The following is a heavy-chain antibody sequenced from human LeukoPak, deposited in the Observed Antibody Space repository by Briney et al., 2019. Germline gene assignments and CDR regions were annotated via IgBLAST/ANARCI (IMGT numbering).Heavy chain of an antibody. J-gene: IGHJ4*02. CDR2: ISGSGGST. CDR1: GFTFSSYA. V-gene: IGHV3-23*01. Sequence: PGGSLRLSCAASGFTFSSYAMSWVRQAPGKGLEWVSAISGSGGSTCYADSVKGRFTISRDNSKNTLYLQMNSLRAEDTAVYYCARQVPSSPYYFDYWGQGTLVTVSS. CDR3: ARQVPSSPYYFDY. D-gene: IGHD6-13*01.